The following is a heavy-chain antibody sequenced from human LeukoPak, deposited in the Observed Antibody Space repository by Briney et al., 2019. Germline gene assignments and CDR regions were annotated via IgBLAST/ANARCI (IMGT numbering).Heavy chain of an antibody. CDR3: ASAYSAGWFSY. V-gene: IGHV3-30*09. J-gene: IGHJ4*02. CDR2: ISFDGSKK. CDR1: GFTFSSYA. Sequence: SGGTLRLSCAAPGFTFSSYAMHWVRQAPGKGLEWVAVISFDGSKKYYADSVTGRFAISRDDSKNTLYLHMSGLRDDDTAVYYCASAYSAGWFSYWGQGTPVIVSS. D-gene: IGHD6-13*01.